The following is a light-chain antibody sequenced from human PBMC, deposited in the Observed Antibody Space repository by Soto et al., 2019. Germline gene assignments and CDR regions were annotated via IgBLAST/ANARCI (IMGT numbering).Light chain of an antibody. J-gene: IGKJ1*01. CDR1: HNIERW. CDR2: DAS. Sequence: IQMTQSPSTLSASVGDRVTITCRASHNIERWMAWYQQKPGKAPSLLIFDASTLHSGVPSRFSGSGSGTEFTLTISGLQSEDFAVYYCQQYSIWRTFGQGTKVDIK. V-gene: IGKV1-5*01. CDR3: QQYSIWRT.